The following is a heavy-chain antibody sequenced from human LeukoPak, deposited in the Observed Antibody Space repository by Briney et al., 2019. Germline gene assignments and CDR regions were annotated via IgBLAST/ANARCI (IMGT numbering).Heavy chain of an antibody. CDR1: GFTFSNCY. D-gene: IGHD3-10*01. Sequence: GGSLRLSCAASGFTFSNCYMSWIRQAPGKGLEWVSYISSSGSTIYYADSVKGRFTISRDNAKNSLYLQMNSLRAEDTAVYYCARGYYYGSGSHYLLWGQGTLVTVSS. CDR3: ARGYYYGSGSHYLL. CDR2: ISSSGSTI. J-gene: IGHJ4*02. V-gene: IGHV3-11*01.